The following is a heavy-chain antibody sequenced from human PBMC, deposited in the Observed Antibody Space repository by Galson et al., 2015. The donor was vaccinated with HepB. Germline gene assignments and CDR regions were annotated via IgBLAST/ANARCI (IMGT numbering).Heavy chain of an antibody. J-gene: IGHJ4*02. CDR1: GFTFSDYA. CDR3: ARARLVYCGGDCYREFDL. V-gene: IGHV3-23*01. D-gene: IGHD2-21*02. Sequence: SLRLSCAASGFTFSDYAMSWVRQAPGKGLEWVSGIGGSDDGTYYADSVKGRFTTSRDNSKNTLYLQMKSLTVDDTAVYYCARARLVYCGGDCYREFDLWGQGTPVTVSS. CDR2: IGGSDDGT.